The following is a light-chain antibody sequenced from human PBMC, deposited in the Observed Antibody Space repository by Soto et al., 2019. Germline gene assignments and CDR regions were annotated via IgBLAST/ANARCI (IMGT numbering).Light chain of an antibody. J-gene: IGKJ4*01. V-gene: IGKV3-15*01. Sequence: VMTQSPATLSVSPGERVPLSCRASQSVGGSLAWYRQKPGQAPSLLVYGASTRATGIPARFSGSGSGTEFTLTISSLQSEDFAVYYCQQYNNWPLTFGGGTKVDIK. CDR1: QSVGGS. CDR2: GAS. CDR3: QQYNNWPLT.